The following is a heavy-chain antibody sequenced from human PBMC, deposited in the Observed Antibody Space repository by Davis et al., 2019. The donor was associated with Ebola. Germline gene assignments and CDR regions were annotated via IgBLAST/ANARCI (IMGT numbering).Heavy chain of an antibody. Sequence: GESLKISCAASGFTFSNYAVNWVRQAPGKGLEWVSFISSSGSYIFYADSVKGRFTISRDNAKNTLYLQMNSLRAEDTAVYYCATTPQYSSGQNKPFDYWGQGTLVTVSS. V-gene: IGHV3-21*01. CDR1: GFTFSNYA. CDR3: ATTPQYSSGQNKPFDY. D-gene: IGHD6-19*01. CDR2: ISSSGSYI. J-gene: IGHJ4*02.